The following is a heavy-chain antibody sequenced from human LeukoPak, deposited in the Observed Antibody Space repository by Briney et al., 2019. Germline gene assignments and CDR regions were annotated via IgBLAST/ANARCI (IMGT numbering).Heavy chain of an antibody. CDR2: ISGSGGST. V-gene: IGHV3-23*01. CDR1: GFTFSSYG. J-gene: IGHJ4*02. Sequence: GGSLRLSCAASGFTFSSYGMSWVRQAPGKGLEWVSAISGSGGSTYYADSVKGRFTISRDNSKNTLYLQMNSLRAEDTAVYYCAKGSDYYDSSGHFDYWGQGTLVTVSS. D-gene: IGHD3-22*01. CDR3: AKGSDYYDSSGHFDY.